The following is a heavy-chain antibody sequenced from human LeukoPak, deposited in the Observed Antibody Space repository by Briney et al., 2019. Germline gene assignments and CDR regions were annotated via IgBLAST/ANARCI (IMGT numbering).Heavy chain of an antibody. V-gene: IGHV4-34*01. D-gene: IGHD3-22*01. CDR2: INHSGST. CDR1: GGSFSGYY. J-gene: IGHJ3*02. Sequence: SETLSLTCAVYGGSFSGYYWTWIRQPPGKGLGWIGEINHSGSTNYNPSLQRRVTISVDTSKNHFSLELTSVTAADTAVYYCARLLDNDSSGNPDTFDMWGQGTMVTVSS. CDR3: ARLLDNDSSGNPDTFDM.